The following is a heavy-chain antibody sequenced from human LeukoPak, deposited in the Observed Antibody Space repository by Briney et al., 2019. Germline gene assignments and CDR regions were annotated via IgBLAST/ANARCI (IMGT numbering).Heavy chain of an antibody. V-gene: IGHV3-33*06. CDR3: AKDLGTFVYMDV. D-gene: IGHD3-16*01. CDR2: IWYDGSNK. Sequence: GRSLRLSCAASGFTFSSYGMHWVRQAPGKGLEWVAVIWYDGSNKYYADSVKGRFTISRDNSKNTLYLQMNSLRAEDTAVYYCAKDLGTFVYMDVWGKGTTVTVSS. J-gene: IGHJ6*03. CDR1: GFTFSSYG.